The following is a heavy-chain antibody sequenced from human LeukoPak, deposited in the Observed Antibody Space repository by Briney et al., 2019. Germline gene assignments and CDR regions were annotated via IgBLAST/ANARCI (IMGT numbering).Heavy chain of an antibody. V-gene: IGHV3-33*06. CDR2: IWYDGSNK. D-gene: IGHD4-17*01. J-gene: IGHJ5*02. CDR1: GFTFRNYG. Sequence: GGSLRLSCAASGFTFRNYGMHWVRQAPGKGLEWVAVIWYDGSNKHYTDSVKGRFTISRDNSKNTLYLQMNSLRAEDTAVYYCAKSAAGTTDVGWFDPWGQGTLVTVSS. CDR3: AKSAAGTTDVGWFDP.